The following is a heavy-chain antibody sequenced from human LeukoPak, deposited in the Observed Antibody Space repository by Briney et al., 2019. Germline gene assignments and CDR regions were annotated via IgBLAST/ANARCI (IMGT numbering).Heavy chain of an antibody. CDR3: ARADDYGDYVDY. CDR2: INHSGST. CDR1: GGSISSGDYY. V-gene: IGHV4-30-4*08. Sequence: PSQTLSLTCTVSGGSISSGDYYWSWIRQPPGKGLEWIGEINHSGSTNYNPSLKSRVTISVDTSKNQFSLKLSSVTAADTAVYYCARADDYGDYVDYWGQGTLVTVSS. D-gene: IGHD4-17*01. J-gene: IGHJ4*02.